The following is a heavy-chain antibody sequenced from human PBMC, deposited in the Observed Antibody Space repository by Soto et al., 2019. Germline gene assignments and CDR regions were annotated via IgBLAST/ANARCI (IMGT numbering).Heavy chain of an antibody. D-gene: IGHD2-2*01. CDR1: GFTFSNYG. J-gene: IGHJ6*02. CDR2: INSDGSST. V-gene: IGHV3-74*01. Sequence: GGSMRLSCAASGFTFSNYGMHWVSQAQGKGLVWVSRINSDGSSTSYADSVKGRFTISRDNAKSTLYLQMNSLRAEDTAVYYCARDRDIVVVPAAMGYYYYGMDVWGQGTTVTVSS. CDR3: ARDRDIVVVPAAMGYYYYGMDV.